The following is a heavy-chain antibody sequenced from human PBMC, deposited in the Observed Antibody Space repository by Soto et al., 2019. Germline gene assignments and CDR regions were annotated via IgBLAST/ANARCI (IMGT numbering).Heavy chain of an antibody. CDR2: IVPIFGTA. V-gene: IGHV1-69*01. CDR3: ARLGHCSSTSCPFDY. CDR1: GGTFSSYA. D-gene: IGHD2-2*01. J-gene: IGHJ4*02. Sequence: QVQLVQSGAEVKKPGSSVKVSCKASGGTFSSYAISWVRQAPGQGLEWMGGIVPIFGTANYAQKFQGRVTITADESTSTAYMELSSLTSEDTAVYYCARLGHCSSTSCPFDYWGQGTLVTVSS.